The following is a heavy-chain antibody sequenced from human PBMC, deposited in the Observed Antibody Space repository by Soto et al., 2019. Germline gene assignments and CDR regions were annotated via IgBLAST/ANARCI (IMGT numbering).Heavy chain of an antibody. CDR3: ARDKITGLFDY. J-gene: IGHJ4*02. CDR2: INHSGST. V-gene: IGHV4-39*07. CDR1: GGSISSSSYY. Sequence: SETLSLTCTVSGGSISSSSYYWGWIRQPPGTGLEWIGEINHSGSTNYNPSLKSRVTISVDTSKNQFSLKLTSVTSADTAVYYCARDKITGLFDYWGQGTLVTVSS. D-gene: IGHD2-8*02.